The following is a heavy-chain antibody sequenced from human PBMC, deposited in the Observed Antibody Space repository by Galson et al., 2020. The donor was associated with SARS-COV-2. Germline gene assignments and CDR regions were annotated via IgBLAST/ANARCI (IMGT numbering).Heavy chain of an antibody. Sequence: GGSLRLSCAASGFTFSSYWMHWVRQAPGKGLEWVSSISSSSYIYYADSVKGRFTISRDNAKNSLYLQMNSLRAEDTAVYYCARDLASLNGWFGVQPDYWGQGTLVTVSS. D-gene: IGHD3-10*01. CDR1: GFTFSSYW. J-gene: IGHJ4*02. CDR3: ARDLASLNGWFGVQPDY. CDR2: ISSSSYI. V-gene: IGHV3-21*01.